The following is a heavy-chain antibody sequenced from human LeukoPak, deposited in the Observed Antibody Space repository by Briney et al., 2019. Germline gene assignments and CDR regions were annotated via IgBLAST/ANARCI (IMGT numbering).Heavy chain of an antibody. CDR2: ISRSGGIT. Sequence: GRSLRLSCAASGFTFSSYAMHWVRQAPGKGLEWVSAISRSGGITYYADSVKGRFTISRDNSKNTLYLQMNSLRADDTAVYYCAKDGGSYTGYFDYWGQGTLVTVSS. CDR1: GFTFSSYA. CDR3: AKDGGSYTGYFDY. D-gene: IGHD1-26*01. V-gene: IGHV3-23*01. J-gene: IGHJ4*02.